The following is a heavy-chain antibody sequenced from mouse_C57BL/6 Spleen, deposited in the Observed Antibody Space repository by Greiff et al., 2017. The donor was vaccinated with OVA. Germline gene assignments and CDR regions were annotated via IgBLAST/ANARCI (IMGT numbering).Heavy chain of an antibody. J-gene: IGHJ4*01. CDR3: ARLGLYYGSSQYYYAMDY. Sequence: EVQLQQSGPELVKPGASVKIPCKASGYTFTDYNMDWVKQSHGKSLEWIGDINPNNGGTIYNQKFKGKATLTVDKSSSTAYMELRSLTSEDTAVYYCARLGLYYGSSQYYYAMDYWGQGTSVTVSS. CDR1: GYTFTDYN. V-gene: IGHV1-18*01. D-gene: IGHD1-1*01. CDR2: INPNNGGT.